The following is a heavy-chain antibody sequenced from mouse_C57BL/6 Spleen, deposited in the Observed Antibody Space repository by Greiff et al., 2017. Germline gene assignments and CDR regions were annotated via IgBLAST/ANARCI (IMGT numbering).Heavy chain of an antibody. CDR1: GFTFSSYT. CDR2: ISGGGGNT. Sequence: EVKLVESGGGLVKPGGSLKLSCAASGFTFSSYTMSWVRQTPEKRLEWVATISGGGGNTYYPDSVKGRFTISRDNAKNTLYLQMSSLRSEDTALYYCARHELRYAMDYWGQGTSVTVSS. J-gene: IGHJ4*01. V-gene: IGHV5-9*01. CDR3: ARHELRYAMDY.